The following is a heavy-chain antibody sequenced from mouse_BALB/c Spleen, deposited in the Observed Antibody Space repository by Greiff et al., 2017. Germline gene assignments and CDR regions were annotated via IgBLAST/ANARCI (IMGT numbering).Heavy chain of an antibody. CDR1: GFTFSSYT. CDR2: ISNGGGST. Sequence: EVMLVESGGGLVQPGGSLKLSCAASGFTFSSYTMSWVRQTPEKRLEWVAYISNGGGSTYYPDTVKGRFTISRDNAKNTLYLQMSSLKSEDTAMYYCARPNWDEAMDYWGQGTSVTVSS. D-gene: IGHD4-1*01. V-gene: IGHV5-12-2*01. J-gene: IGHJ4*01. CDR3: ARPNWDEAMDY.